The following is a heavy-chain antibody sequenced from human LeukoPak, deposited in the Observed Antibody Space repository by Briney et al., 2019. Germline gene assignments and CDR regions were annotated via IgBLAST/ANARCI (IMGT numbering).Heavy chain of an antibody. Sequence: ASVKVSCKASGYILTSYGITWVRQAPGQGLEWMGWISGHNGNTNYAQKFQGRVTMTTDTSTSTAYMELRSLRSDDTAVYYCARRVATIPPDYWGQGTLVTVSS. V-gene: IGHV1-18*01. D-gene: IGHD5-12*01. CDR2: ISGHNGNT. J-gene: IGHJ4*02. CDR1: GYILTSYG. CDR3: ARRVATIPPDY.